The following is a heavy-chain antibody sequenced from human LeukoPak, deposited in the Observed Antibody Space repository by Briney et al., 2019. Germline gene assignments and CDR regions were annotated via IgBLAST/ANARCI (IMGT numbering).Heavy chain of an antibody. V-gene: IGHV3-23*01. J-gene: IGHJ5*02. CDR2: INGFGGSA. CDR1: GFTFSSYA. Sequence: PGGSLRLSCAASGFTFSSYAMAWVRQAPGKGLQWVSGINGFGGSAYYADSVKGRFTISRDNSKNTLYLQMNSLRAEDTAVYYCARATLGGLDPWGQGTLVTVSS. CDR3: ARATLGGLDP.